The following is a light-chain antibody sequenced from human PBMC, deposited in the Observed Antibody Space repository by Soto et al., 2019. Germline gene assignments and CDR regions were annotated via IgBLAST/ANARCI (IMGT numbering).Light chain of an antibody. Sequence: EIVLTQSPGTLSLSPGERATLSCRASQSVSSSYLAWYQQKPGQALRLLIYGASSRATGIPDRFSGSGSGTDFTLTISRLEPEDFAVYYCQQYGSPLFGPGTKVDIK. CDR2: GAS. CDR3: QQYGSPL. J-gene: IGKJ3*01. V-gene: IGKV3-20*01. CDR1: QSVSSSY.